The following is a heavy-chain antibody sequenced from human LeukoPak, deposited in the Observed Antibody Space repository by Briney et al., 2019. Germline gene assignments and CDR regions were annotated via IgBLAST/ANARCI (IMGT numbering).Heavy chain of an antibody. V-gene: IGHV4-59*01. D-gene: IGHD4-23*01. CDR2: IYYSGST. CDR1: GGSISSYY. Sequence: SETLSLTCTVPGGSISSYYWSWNRQPPGKGLEWIGYIYYSGSTNSNPSVKSRVAMSVDTSKKQFSLKLSSMTAADTAVYYCARDGTAVIAPYACDIWGQGTMVTVSS. CDR3: ARDGTAVIAPYACDI. J-gene: IGHJ3*02.